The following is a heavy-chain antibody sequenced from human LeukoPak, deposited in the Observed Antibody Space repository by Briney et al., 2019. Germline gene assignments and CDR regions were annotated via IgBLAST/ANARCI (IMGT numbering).Heavy chain of an antibody. J-gene: IGHJ4*02. CDR2: IYHSGST. V-gene: IGHV4-39*07. Sequence: SETLSLTCTVSGGSISSSSYYWGWIRQPPGKGLEWIGSIYHSGSTYYNPSLKSRVTISVDTSKNQFSLKLSSVTAADTAVYYCARDTDYFDYWGQGTLVTVCS. D-gene: IGHD4-17*01. CDR1: GGSISSSSYY. CDR3: ARDTDYFDY.